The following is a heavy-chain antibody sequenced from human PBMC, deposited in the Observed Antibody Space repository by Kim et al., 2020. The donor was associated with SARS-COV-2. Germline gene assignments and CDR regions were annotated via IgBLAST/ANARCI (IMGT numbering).Heavy chain of an antibody. CDR3: ARDWGYCNSISCYGRFDY. CDR1: GFTFSSYG. V-gene: IGHV3-33*01. CDR2: IWYDGSNK. D-gene: IGHD2-2*01. J-gene: IGHJ4*02. Sequence: GGSLRLSCAASGFTFSSYGMHWVRQAPGKGLEWVAVIWYDGSNKYYADSVKGRFTISRDNSKNTLYLQMNSLRAEDTAVYYCARDWGYCNSISCYGRFDYWGQGTLVTVSS.